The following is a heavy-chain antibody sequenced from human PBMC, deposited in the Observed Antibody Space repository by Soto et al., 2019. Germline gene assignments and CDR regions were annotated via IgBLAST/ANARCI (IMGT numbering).Heavy chain of an antibody. J-gene: IGHJ4*02. Sequence: GGSLRLSCASSGFTFSNYAMNWVRQAPGKGLEWVSYISPSKKYYADSVKGRFTISRDNSKNTLYLQMNSLRAEDTAVYYCARDTVAGWAAYFDYWGQGTLVTVSS. V-gene: IGHV3-21*05. D-gene: IGHD6-19*01. CDR3: ARDTVAGWAAYFDY. CDR2: ISPSKK. CDR1: GFTFSNYA.